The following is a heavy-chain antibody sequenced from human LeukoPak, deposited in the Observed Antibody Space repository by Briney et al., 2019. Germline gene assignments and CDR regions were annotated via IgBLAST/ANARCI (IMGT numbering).Heavy chain of an antibody. CDR1: GFTFSSYG. D-gene: IGHD6-13*01. Sequence: PGGSLRLSCAASGFTFSSYGMHWVRQAPGKGLEWVAVISYDGSNKYYADSAKGRFTISRDNSKNTLYLQMNSLRAEDAAVYYCASLHSSSWYEDFDYWGQGTLVTVSS. J-gene: IGHJ4*02. CDR2: ISYDGSNK. CDR3: ASLHSSSWYEDFDY. V-gene: IGHV3-30*03.